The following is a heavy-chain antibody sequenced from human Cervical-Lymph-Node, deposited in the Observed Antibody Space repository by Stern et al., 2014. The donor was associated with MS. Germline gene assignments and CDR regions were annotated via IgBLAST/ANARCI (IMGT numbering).Heavy chain of an antibody. CDR3: ARPPPRRKWDDPNYGMDV. CDR1: GYTFTNNW. V-gene: IGHV5-51*03. Sequence: EVQLVQSGAEVKKPGESLKISCKGSGYTFTNNWIAWVRQMPGKGLEWMGIIYPDDSDIRYSPSLQGQGPISADKSIRTASLPGRSLKAADSAVYYCARPPPRRKWDDPNYGMDVWGQGTTVTVSS. D-gene: IGHD1-1*01. J-gene: IGHJ6*02. CDR2: IYPDDSDI.